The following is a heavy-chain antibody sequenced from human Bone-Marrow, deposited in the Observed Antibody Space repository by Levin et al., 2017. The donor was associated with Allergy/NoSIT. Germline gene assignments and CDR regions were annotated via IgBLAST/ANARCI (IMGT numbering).Heavy chain of an antibody. Sequence: GGSLRLSCAASGFTFSSYAMSWVRQAPGKGLEWVSAISGSGGITYYADSVKGRFTISRDNSKNTLYLQMNSLRAEDTAVYYCAKCISGSYGDGMDVWGQGTTVTVSS. CDR1: GFTFSSYA. V-gene: IGHV3-23*01. J-gene: IGHJ6*02. CDR3: AKCISGSYGDGMDV. CDR2: ISGSGGIT. D-gene: IGHD3-10*01.